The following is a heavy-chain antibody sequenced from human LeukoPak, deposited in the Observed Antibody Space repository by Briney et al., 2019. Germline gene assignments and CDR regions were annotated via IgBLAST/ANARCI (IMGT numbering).Heavy chain of an antibody. CDR1: GFTFSSYA. Sequence: GGSLRLSCAASGFTFSSYAISWVRQAPGKGLEWVSVIYSGGSTYYADSVKGRFTISRDNSKNTLYLQMNSLRAEDTAVYYCAKDSSTGGFDYWGQGTLVTVSS. CDR2: IYSGGST. D-gene: IGHD2-8*02. CDR3: AKDSSTGGFDY. J-gene: IGHJ4*02. V-gene: IGHV3-66*01.